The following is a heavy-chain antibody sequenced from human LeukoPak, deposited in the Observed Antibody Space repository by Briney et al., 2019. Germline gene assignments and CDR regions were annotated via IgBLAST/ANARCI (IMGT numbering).Heavy chain of an antibody. D-gene: IGHD1-1*01. CDR2: IDTDGSST. CDR3: AKDENWNREYFDY. V-gene: IGHV3-74*01. CDR1: GFTFSSYW. Sequence: GGSLRLSCAASGFTFSSYWMHWVRQTPEKGLVWVSRIDTDGSSTIYADSVKGRFTISRDNAKNTLFLQMNSLRAEDTAVYYCAKDENWNREYFDYWGQGTLVTVSS. J-gene: IGHJ4*02.